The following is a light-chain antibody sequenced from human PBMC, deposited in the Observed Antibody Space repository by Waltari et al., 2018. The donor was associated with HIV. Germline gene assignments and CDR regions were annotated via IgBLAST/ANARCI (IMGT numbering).Light chain of an antibody. CDR2: QDT. V-gene: IGLV3-1*01. J-gene: IGLJ2*01. Sequence: SYGLSQPPSVPVSPGQTASFTCFGDKLGDKYVSWYQQKTGQSPVLVVYQDTKRPSGIPDRFSGSNSGNTATLTISGTQAVDEADYYCQAWGINSVIFGGGTHLTVL. CDR1: KLGDKY. CDR3: QAWGINSVI.